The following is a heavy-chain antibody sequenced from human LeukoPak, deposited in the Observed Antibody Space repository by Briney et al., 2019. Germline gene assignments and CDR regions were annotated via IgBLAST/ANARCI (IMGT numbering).Heavy chain of an antibody. CDR1: GYTFTGYY. V-gene: IGHV1-2*02. Sequence: ASVKVSCKASGYTFTGYYMHWVRQAPGQGLEWMGWINPNSGGTNYAQKFQGRVTMTRDTSISTAYMELSGLRSDDTAVYYCARIYSGSYSIDDYWGQGTLVTVSS. CDR3: ARIYSGSYSIDDY. J-gene: IGHJ4*02. D-gene: IGHD1-26*01. CDR2: INPNSGGT.